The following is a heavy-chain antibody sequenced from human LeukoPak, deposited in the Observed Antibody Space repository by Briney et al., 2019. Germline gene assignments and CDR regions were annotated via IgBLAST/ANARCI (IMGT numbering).Heavy chain of an antibody. CDR2: IYPDDSDT. CDR1: GYSFPGYW. Sequence: GESLKISCKASGYSFPGYWIGWVRQMPGKGLEWMGIIYPDDSDTRYSPSFQGQVTISADKSISTAYLQWSSLKASDTAIYYCARRASGSYYGSVFDYWGQGTLVTVSS. J-gene: IGHJ4*02. CDR3: ARRASGSYYGSVFDY. V-gene: IGHV5-51*01. D-gene: IGHD1-26*01.